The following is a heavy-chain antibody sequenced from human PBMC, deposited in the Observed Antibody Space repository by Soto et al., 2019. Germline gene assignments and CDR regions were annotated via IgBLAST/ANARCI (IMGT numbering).Heavy chain of an antibody. CDR2: IYYSGST. V-gene: IGHV4-31*03. Sequence: QVQLQESGPGLVKPSQTLSLTCTVSGGSISSGGYYWSWIRQHPGKGLEWIGYIYYSGSTDYNPSLKSRVTISVDTSKNQFSLKLSSVTAAHTAVSYRAVMTYDYGSGSYYRERPFASWGQGTLVTVSS. CDR1: GGSISSGGYY. D-gene: IGHD3-10*01. J-gene: IGHJ4*02. CDR3: AVMTYDYGSGSYYRERPFAS.